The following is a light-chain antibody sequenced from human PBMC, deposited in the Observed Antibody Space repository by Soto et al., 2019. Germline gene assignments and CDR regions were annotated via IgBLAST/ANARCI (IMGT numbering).Light chain of an antibody. V-gene: IGKV3-15*01. CDR3: QQYNNWPLT. Sequence: EIVMTQSPATLSVSPGERVTLSCRASQSVGSYLAWYQQKPGQAPRLLIYGASTRATGIAARFSGSGSGTEFTLTISSLQSEDFAVYYCQQYNNWPLTFGGGTKAEI. CDR2: GAS. J-gene: IGKJ4*01. CDR1: QSVGSY.